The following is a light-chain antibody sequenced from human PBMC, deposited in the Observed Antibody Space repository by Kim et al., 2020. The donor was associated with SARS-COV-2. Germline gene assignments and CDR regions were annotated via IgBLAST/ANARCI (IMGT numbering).Light chain of an antibody. V-gene: IGLV2-11*01. J-gene: IGLJ7*01. CDR2: DVS. Sequence: QSVTISCTGASSDVGGYNYVYWYLKHPAKAPKLMIYDVSERPSGVPYRFSGSKSGNTASLTISGLQAGDEADYYCCSYAGNYTLVFGGGTQLTVL. CDR1: SSDVGGYNY. CDR3: CSYAGNYTLV.